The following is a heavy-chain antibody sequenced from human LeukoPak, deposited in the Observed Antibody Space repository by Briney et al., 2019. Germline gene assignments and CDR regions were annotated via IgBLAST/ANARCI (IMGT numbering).Heavy chain of an antibody. V-gene: IGHV3-33*06. J-gene: IGHJ4*02. CDR2: IWYEERTK. Sequence: TGGSLRLSCAASGFTFSSYAMSWVRQAPGNGLEWVATIWYEERTKYYRDSVKGRFTISRDNSKNTIYLQMNSLRVDDTAVYYCAKEGIYMKSSLEDWGQGTLVTVSS. CDR1: GFTFSSYA. CDR3: AKEGIYMKSSLED. D-gene: IGHD5-12*01.